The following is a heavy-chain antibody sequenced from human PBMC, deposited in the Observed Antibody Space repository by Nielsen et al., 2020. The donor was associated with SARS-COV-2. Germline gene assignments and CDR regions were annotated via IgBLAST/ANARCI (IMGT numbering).Heavy chain of an antibody. Sequence: WIRQPPGKGLDWISFISSSGTSTSYADSVKGRLTVSRDNAKNSLYLHINTLRGEDTAVYYCARSGDFWSNYQEGYFDLWGRGTLVTVSS. D-gene: IGHD3-3*01. CDR2: ISSSGTST. CDR3: ARSGDFWSNYQEGYFDL. J-gene: IGHJ2*01. V-gene: IGHV3-11*04.